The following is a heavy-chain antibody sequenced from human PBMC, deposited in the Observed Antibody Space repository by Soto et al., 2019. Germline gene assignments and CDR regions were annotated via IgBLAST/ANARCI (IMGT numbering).Heavy chain of an antibody. Sequence: GGSLRLSCAASGFTFSSYGMHWVRQAPGKGLEWVAAIWYDGSNKYYADSVKGRFTISRDNSKNTLHLQMNSLRAEDTAVYYCARGADSSTDFDYWGQGTLVTVYS. CDR3: ARGADSSTDFDY. CDR1: GFTFSSYG. CDR2: IWYDGSNK. J-gene: IGHJ4*02. D-gene: IGHD6-13*01. V-gene: IGHV3-33*01.